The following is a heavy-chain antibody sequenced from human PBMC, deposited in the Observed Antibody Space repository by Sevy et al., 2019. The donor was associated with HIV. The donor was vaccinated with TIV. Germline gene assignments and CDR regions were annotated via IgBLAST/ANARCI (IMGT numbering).Heavy chain of an antibody. J-gene: IGHJ3*02. Sequence: KQSQTLSLTCAISRDSVSSNSAAWNWIRQSPSRGLEWLGRTYYRSKWYNDYAVSVKSRITINPDTSKNQFSLQLNSVTPEDTAVYYCAREPPRNYYGSGRAFDIWGQGTMVTVSS. D-gene: IGHD3-10*01. CDR2: TYYRSKWYN. CDR3: AREPPRNYYGSGRAFDI. CDR1: RDSVSSNSAA. V-gene: IGHV6-1*01.